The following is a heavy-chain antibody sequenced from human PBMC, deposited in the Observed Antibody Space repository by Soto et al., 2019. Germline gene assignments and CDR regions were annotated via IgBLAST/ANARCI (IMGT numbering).Heavy chain of an antibody. V-gene: IGHV1-18*01. CDR2: ISAYNGNT. CDR3: ARVNYWRPYPVIDY. D-gene: IGHD2-15*01. CDR1: GYAFTSYG. Sequence: GASVKVSCKASGYAFTSYGISWVRQAPGQGLEWMGWISAYNGNTNYSQKFQGRVTITRDTSASTAYMELSSLRSEDTAVYYCARVNYWRPYPVIDYWGQGTLVTVSS. J-gene: IGHJ4*02.